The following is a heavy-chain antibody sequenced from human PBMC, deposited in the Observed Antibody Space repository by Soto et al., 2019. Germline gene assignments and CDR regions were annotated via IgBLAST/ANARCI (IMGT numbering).Heavy chain of an antibody. CDR2: ITPYNGNA. J-gene: IGHJ4*02. V-gene: IGHV1-18*04. CDR3: ARARMYSGAHHDY. CDR1: GYTFSNFG. Sequence: QVQLVQSGAEVENPGAPVKVSCKASGYTFSNFGINWVRQAPGQGLEWLGWITPYNGNANYAQKHQDRLTITTDTSTNTAYLQLRSLRSDDTAVYFCARARMYSGAHHDYWGQGTLVTVSS. D-gene: IGHD1-26*01.